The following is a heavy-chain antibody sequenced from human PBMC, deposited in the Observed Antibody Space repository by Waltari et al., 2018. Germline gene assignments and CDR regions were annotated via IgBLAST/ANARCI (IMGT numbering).Heavy chain of an antibody. D-gene: IGHD3-22*01. J-gene: IGHJ6*02. CDR3: AREGNYYDSSGYYYTYYYYGMDV. V-gene: IGHV3-48*03. CDR2: ISSSGSTI. CDR1: GFTFSSYE. Sequence: EVQLVESGGGLVQPGGSLRLSCAASGFTFSSYEMNWVRQAPGKGLEWVSYISSSGSTIYYADSVKGRFTSSRDNAKNSLYLQMNSLRAEDTAVYYCAREGNYYDSSGYYYTYYYYGMDVWGQGTTVTVSS.